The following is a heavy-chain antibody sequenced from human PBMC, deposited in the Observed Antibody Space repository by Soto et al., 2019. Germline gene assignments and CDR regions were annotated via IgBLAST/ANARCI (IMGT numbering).Heavy chain of an antibody. CDR3: ARTTAVPNTLRSRYFFDF. D-gene: IGHD3-9*01. Sequence: SETLSLTCSVSGGSVNNKTYYWSWIRQPPGKRLEWIGYVYYSGTTNYNPSLKSRVTISIDMSKNQFSLRLSSVTAADTALYYCARTTAVPNTLRSRYFFDFWGQGTLVPSPQ. CDR2: VYYSGTT. J-gene: IGHJ4*02. CDR1: GGSVNNKTYY. V-gene: IGHV4-61*01.